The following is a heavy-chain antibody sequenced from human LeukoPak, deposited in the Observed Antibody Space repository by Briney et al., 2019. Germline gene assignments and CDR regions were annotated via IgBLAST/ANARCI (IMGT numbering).Heavy chain of an antibody. CDR3: ARDDAFDI. CDR1: GFTFSSYS. CDR2: INQDGSEK. J-gene: IGHJ3*02. V-gene: IGHV3-7*01. Sequence: GGSPRLSCAASGFTFSSYSMTWVRQAPGKGLEWVANINQDGSEKYYVDSVKGRFTISRDNAKNSLYLQMNSLRAEDTAVYYCARDDAFDIWGQGTMVTVSS.